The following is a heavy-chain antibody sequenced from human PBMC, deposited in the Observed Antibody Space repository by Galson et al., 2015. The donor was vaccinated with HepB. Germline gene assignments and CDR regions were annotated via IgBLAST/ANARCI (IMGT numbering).Heavy chain of an antibody. CDR3: AAHTADGESTFDF. CDR1: GFAFSRYA. Sequence: SPRLSCAASGFAFSRYAMSWARQAPGKGLEWVSAISGSDDSTYFADSGKGRFSIFRDNSKNTLYLQLNSLRAEDTAVYYCAAHTADGESTFDFWGQGTLVTVSS. V-gene: IGHV3-23*01. CDR2: ISGSDDST. J-gene: IGHJ4*02. D-gene: IGHD4-17*01.